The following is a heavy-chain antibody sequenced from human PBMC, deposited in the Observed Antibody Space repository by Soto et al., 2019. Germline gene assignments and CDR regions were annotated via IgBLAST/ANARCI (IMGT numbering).Heavy chain of an antibody. J-gene: IGHJ4*02. V-gene: IGHV3-66*01. Sequence: VQLVESGGGVVQPGRSLRLSCAASGFSVSGNYMSWVRQAPGKGLDWVSVIYSGGSRYYADSVRGRFTISRDESQNTLYLQMNNLRAEDTAVYYCARSMMVRGVLFDLWGRGSLVSVSS. CDR3: ARSMMVRGVLFDL. CDR2: IYSGGSR. D-gene: IGHD3-10*01. CDR1: GFSVSGNY.